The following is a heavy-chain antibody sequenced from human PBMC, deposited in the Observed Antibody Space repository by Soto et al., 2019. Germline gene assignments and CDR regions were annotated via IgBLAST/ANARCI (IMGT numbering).Heavy chain of an antibody. V-gene: IGHV4-39*01. CDR1: GGSISSYY. CDR2: IYYSGST. J-gene: IGHJ5*02. CDR3: ARHLDQDTYYDFWSGPRPGNWFDP. D-gene: IGHD3-3*01. Sequence: PSETLSLTCTVSGGSISSYYWGWIRQPPGKGLEWIGSIYYSGSTYYNPSLKSRVTISVDTSKNQFSLKLSPVTAADTAVYYCARHLDQDTYYDFWSGPRPGNWFDPWGQGTLVTVSS.